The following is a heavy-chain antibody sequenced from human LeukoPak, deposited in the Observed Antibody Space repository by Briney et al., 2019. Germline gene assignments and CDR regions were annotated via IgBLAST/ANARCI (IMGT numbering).Heavy chain of an antibody. CDR2: IYYTGRT. D-gene: IGHD6-13*01. V-gene: IGHV4-39*07. CDR1: GGFISNSNYY. Sequence: PSENLSLTCTVSGGFISNSNYYWGWIRQPPGKGLDWIGNIYYTGRTYYNSSLNSRVTISVDTSKNQSSLKLSSVTAADTAVYYCARHTPGYSSSWYPGWFDPWGQGTLVTVSS. CDR3: ARHTPGYSSSWYPGWFDP. J-gene: IGHJ5*02.